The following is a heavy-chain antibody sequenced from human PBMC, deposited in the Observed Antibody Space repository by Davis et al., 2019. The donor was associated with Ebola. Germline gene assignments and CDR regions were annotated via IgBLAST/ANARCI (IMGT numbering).Heavy chain of an antibody. D-gene: IGHD6-6*01. CDR2: IYYNGRT. V-gene: IGHV4-39*07. CDR3: ARLSGLFSSSSGALYFDL. Sequence: WVRQPPGKGLEWIGAIYYNGRTYYNSSLESRVTISLDTSKNQFSLKLRSVTAADTAVYFCARLSGLFSSSSGALYFDLWGRGTLVSVSS. J-gene: IGHJ2*01.